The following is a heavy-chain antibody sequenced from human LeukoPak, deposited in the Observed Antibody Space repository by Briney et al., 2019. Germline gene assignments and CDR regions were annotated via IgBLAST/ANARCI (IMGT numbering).Heavy chain of an antibody. J-gene: IGHJ4*02. CDR1: GFTFSSYE. CDR3: AKQSHSGYDTWRSCFDY. CDR2: ISSSGSTI. Sequence: TGGSLRLSCAASGFTFSSYEMNWVRQAPGKGLEWVAYISSSGSTIYYADSVKGRSTISRDNAKNSLYLQMNSLRAEDTAVYYCAKQSHSGYDTWRSCFDYWGQGTLVTVSS. D-gene: IGHD5-12*01. V-gene: IGHV3-48*03.